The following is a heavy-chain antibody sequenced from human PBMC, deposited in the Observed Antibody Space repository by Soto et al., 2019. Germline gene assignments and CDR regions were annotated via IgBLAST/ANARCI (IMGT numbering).Heavy chain of an antibody. CDR2: IKPDGSEK. CDR3: ARGDYYDSSGPSSDAFDI. V-gene: IGHV3-7*04. Sequence: EVQLVESGGGLVQPGGSLRLSCAASGFTFSTYWMSWVRQAPGKGLEWVANIKPDGSEKWYVDSVKGRFTISRDNAKNSLYLQVNSLRAEDTAVYYCARGDYYDSSGPSSDAFDIWGQGTMVTVSS. J-gene: IGHJ3*02. D-gene: IGHD3-22*01. CDR1: GFTFSTYW.